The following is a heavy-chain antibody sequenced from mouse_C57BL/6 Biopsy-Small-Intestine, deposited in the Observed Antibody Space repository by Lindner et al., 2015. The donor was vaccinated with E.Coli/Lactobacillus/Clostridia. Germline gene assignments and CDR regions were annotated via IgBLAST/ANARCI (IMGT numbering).Heavy chain of an antibody. CDR1: GYTFTTYP. CDR3: ARGRGSTYYYFDY. Sequence: VQLQESGAELVKPGASVKMSCKASGYTFTTYPIEWLKQNQGESLEWIGNFHPYNDDTNYNEKFKVKATLTVEKSSSTVYLELSRLTSDDSAVYYCARGRGSTYYYFDYWGQGTTLTVSS. V-gene: IGHV1-47*01. J-gene: IGHJ2*01. CDR2: FHPYNDDT. D-gene: IGHD1-1*01.